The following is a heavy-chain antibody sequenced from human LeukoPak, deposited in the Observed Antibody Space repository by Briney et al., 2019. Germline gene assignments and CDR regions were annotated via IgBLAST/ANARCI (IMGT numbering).Heavy chain of an antibody. Sequence: ASVKVSCKASGYTFTDYYMHWVRQAPGQGLEWMGLINPSGGSTSYAQKFQGRVTMTRDTSTSTVYMELSSLRSEDTAVYYCARGGATGGYSTPNWFDPWGQGTLVTVSS. D-gene: IGHD2-15*01. J-gene: IGHJ5*02. V-gene: IGHV1-46*01. CDR3: ARGGATGGYSTPNWFDP. CDR1: GYTFTDYY. CDR2: INPSGGST.